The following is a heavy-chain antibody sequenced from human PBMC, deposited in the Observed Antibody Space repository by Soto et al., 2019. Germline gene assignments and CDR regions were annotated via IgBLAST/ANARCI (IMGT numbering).Heavy chain of an antibody. D-gene: IGHD6-13*01. J-gene: IGHJ3*02. V-gene: IGHV1-18*01. CDR3: ASAAPSIAAAGTYAFDI. CDR1: GYTFTSYG. Sequence: GASVKVSCKASGYTFTSYGISGVRQAPGQGLEWMGWISAYNGNTNYAQKLQGRVTMTTDTSTSTAYMELRSLRSDDTAVYYCASAAPSIAAAGTYAFDIWGQGTMVTVS. CDR2: ISAYNGNT.